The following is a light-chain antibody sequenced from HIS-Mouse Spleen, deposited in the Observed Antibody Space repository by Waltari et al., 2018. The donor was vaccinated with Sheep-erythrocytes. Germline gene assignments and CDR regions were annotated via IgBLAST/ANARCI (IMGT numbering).Light chain of an antibody. CDR2: DVS. Sequence: QSALTQPRPVSGSPGQSVTISCTGTSSDVVGYNYASWYQQHPGKAPKLMIYDVSKRPSGVPDRFSGSKSGNTASLTISGLQAEDEADYYCCSYAGSYNHVFATGTKVTVL. J-gene: IGLJ1*01. CDR1: SSDVVGYNY. CDR3: CSYAGSYNHV. V-gene: IGLV2-11*01.